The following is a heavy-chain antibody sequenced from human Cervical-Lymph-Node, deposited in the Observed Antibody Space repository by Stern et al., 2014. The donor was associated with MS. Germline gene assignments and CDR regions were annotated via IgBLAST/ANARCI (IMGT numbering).Heavy chain of an antibody. Sequence: EMQLVESGGGLVQPGGSLRLSCAASGFTFSSYGMNWVRQAPGKGLAWVSYISGSSSSIYSEDSVKGRFTISRDNAKNSLYLHMNSLRGEDTAVYYCARDDMPMYGDNDAFDIWGQGTVVTVSS. CDR2: ISGSSSSI. V-gene: IGHV3-48*01. J-gene: IGHJ3*02. CDR3: ARDDMPMYGDNDAFDI. D-gene: IGHD4-17*01. CDR1: GFTFSSYG.